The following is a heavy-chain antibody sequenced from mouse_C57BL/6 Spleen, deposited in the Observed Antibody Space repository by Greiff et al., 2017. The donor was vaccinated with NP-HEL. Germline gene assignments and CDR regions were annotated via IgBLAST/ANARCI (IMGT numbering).Heavy chain of an antibody. CDR1: GYTFTDYN. Sequence: VQLKQSGPELVKPGASVKIPCKASGYTFTDYNMDWVKQSHGKSLEWIGDINPNNGGTIYNQKFKGKATLTVDQPSSTAYMELRSLPSADTTVYYCARPIYYDYDRYFDVWGTGTTVTVSS. CDR2: INPNNGGT. CDR3: ARPIYYDYDRYFDV. V-gene: IGHV1-18*01. J-gene: IGHJ1*03. D-gene: IGHD2-4*01.